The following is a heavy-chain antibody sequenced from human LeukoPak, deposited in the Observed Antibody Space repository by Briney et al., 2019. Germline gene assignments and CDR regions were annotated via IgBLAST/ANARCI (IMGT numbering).Heavy chain of an antibody. V-gene: IGHV5-51*01. D-gene: IGHD2-15*01. J-gene: IGHJ3*02. CDR3: ARRCSGGGCYSVRAFDI. CDR1: GYSFTTYW. Sequence: GESLKISCKGSGYSFTTYWIGWVRQMPGKGLEWMGIIFPDNSDTRYSPSFQGQVTISADKSISTAYLQWSSLKASDTAMYYCARRCSGGGCYSVRAFDIWGQGTMVTVSS. CDR2: IFPDNSDT.